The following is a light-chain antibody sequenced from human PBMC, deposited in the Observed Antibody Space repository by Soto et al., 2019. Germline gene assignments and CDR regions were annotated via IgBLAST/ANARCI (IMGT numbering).Light chain of an antibody. V-gene: IGLV2-14*01. CDR3: SSYTSSSTVV. CDR2: DVS. CDR1: SSDVGGYNY. J-gene: IGLJ2*01. Sequence: QSALTEPASVSGSPGQSITVSCTGTSSDVGGYNYVSWHQQHPGKAPKLMIYDVSNRPSGVSNRFSDSKSGNTAYLTISGLEAEDEADYYCSSYTSSSTVVFGGRTKVTLL.